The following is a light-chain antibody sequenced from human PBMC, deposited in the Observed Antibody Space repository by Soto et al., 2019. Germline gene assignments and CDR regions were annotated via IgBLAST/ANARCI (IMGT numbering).Light chain of an antibody. CDR2: DAS. CDR1: QSVSSY. J-gene: IGKJ5*01. Sequence: EIVLTQSPATLSLSPGVRATLSCRASQSVSSYLAWYQQKPGQAPRLLIYDASNRATGIPARFSGSGSGTDFTLTTISLEPEDFSVYYCQQRSNWPLITFGQGTRLEIK. V-gene: IGKV3-11*01. CDR3: QQRSNWPLIT.